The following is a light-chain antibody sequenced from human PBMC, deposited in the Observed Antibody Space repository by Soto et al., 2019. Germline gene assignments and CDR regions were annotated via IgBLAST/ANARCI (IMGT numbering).Light chain of an antibody. CDR3: LQDYNYPWT. V-gene: IGKV1-6*01. CDR1: QNIIFY. J-gene: IGKJ1*01. CDR2: AAS. Sequence: TQMTQSPSSLSASVGDRVTITCRASQNIIFYLNWYQQKPGKAPKLLIYAASSLQSGVPSRFSGSGSATDFTLTISSLQPEDFATYYCLQDYNYPWTFGQGTKVDIK.